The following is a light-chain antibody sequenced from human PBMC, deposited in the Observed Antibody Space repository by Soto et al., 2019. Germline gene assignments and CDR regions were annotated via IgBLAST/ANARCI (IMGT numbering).Light chain of an antibody. Sequence: QSVLTPPASVSGSPGQSITISCTGTSSDVGGYNYVSGYQQQPGKAPKFMIYDVSNRPSGVSNRFSGSKSGNTASLTISGLKAEDEADYYCDANTSSGTYVFGTGTQVTVL. CDR1: SSDVGGYNY. J-gene: IGLJ1*01. V-gene: IGLV2-14*03. CDR2: DVS. CDR3: DANTSSGTYV.